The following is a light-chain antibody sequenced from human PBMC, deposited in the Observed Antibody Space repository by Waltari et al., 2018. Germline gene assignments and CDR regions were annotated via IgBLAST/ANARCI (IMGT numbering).Light chain of an antibody. V-gene: IGLV3-19*01. CDR3: RSRDITSTRF. Sequence: SSELTQDPAVSVALGQTVSITCQGDSLRRYSASWYQQRPGQAPILVLYGQDNRPSGIPDRFSGSTSGDTATLTITGTQAEDEADYYCRSRDITSTRFFGGGTRLTV. CDR2: GQD. CDR1: SLRRYS. J-gene: IGLJ2*01.